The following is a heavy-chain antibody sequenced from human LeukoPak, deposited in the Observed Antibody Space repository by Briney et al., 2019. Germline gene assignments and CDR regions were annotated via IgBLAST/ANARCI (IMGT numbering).Heavy chain of an antibody. CDR2: IYYSGST. Sequence: SETPSLTCTVSGGSISSSSYYWGWIRQPPGKGLEWIGSIYYSGSTYYNPSLKSRVTISVDTSKNQFSLKLSSVTAADTAVYYCARHQDIVVVPAANFDYWGQGTLVTVSS. D-gene: IGHD2-2*01. V-gene: IGHV4-39*01. CDR3: ARHQDIVVVPAANFDY. CDR1: GGSISSSSYY. J-gene: IGHJ4*02.